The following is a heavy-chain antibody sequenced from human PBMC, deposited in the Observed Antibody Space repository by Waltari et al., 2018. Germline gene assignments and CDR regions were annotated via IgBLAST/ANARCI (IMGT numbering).Heavy chain of an antibody. CDR1: GGSISSYY. Sequence: QVQLQESGPGLVKPSETLSLTCTVSGGSISSYYWSWIRQPAGKGLEWIGRIYTSGSTNYHPSLKSRVPMSVDTSKNQFSLKLSSVTAADTAVYYCARDLGATIFGATEAFDYWGQGTLVTVSS. CDR3: ARDLGATIFGATEAFDY. D-gene: IGHD3-3*01. J-gene: IGHJ4*02. CDR2: IYTSGST. V-gene: IGHV4-4*07.